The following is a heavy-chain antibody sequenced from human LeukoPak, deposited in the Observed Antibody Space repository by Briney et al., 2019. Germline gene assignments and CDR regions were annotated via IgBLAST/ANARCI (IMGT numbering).Heavy chain of an antibody. CDR2: ISSSSSYI. J-gene: IGHJ4*02. V-gene: IGHV3-21*01. CDR3: AGSVEYSSTAAGDY. D-gene: IGHD6-6*01. Sequence: PAGSLPLSCAASGFTFSSYSMNWVRQAPGKGLEWVSSISSSSSYIYYADSVKGRFTISRDNAKNSLYLQMNSLRAEDTAVYYCAGSVEYSSTAAGDYGGEASLATVSS. CDR1: GFTFSSYS.